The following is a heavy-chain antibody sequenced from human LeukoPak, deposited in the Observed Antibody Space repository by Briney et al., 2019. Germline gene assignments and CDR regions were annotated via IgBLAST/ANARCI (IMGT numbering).Heavy chain of an antibody. Sequence: SATLSLTCTVSGGSVSSANNYWGWVRQTPGKGLEWIGTIYFSGTTYYNPSLKSRVTMSVDTSRNHFSLRLRSVTAADTAVYYCASSQYPIAAADNWFAPWGQGSLVTVSS. CDR3: ASSQYPIAAADNWFAP. V-gene: IGHV4-39*02. CDR2: IYFSGTT. CDR1: GGSVSSANNY. J-gene: IGHJ5*02. D-gene: IGHD6-13*01.